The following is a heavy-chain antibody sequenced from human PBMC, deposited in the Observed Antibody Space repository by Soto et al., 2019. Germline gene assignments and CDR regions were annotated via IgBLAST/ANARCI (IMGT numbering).Heavy chain of an antibody. CDR1: GYKFTIYW. D-gene: IGHD2-2*01. Sequence: GESLKISCKGSGYKFTIYWISWVRQMPGEGLEWMGTIYPDDSDTRYSPSFQGQVTISADKSISTAYVHWNSLKASDTAMYYCARGPPEEVHGMDVWGQGTTVTVSS. J-gene: IGHJ6*02. CDR3: ARGPPEEVHGMDV. V-gene: IGHV5-51*01. CDR2: IYPDDSDT.